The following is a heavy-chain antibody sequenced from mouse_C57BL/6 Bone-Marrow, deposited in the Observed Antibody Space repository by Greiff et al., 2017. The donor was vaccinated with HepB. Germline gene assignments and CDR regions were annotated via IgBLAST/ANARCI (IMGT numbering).Heavy chain of an antibody. Sequence: QVQLQQPGTELVKPGASVKLSCKASGYAFSSSWMNWVKQRPGKGLEWIGRIYPGDGDTNYNGKFKGKATLTADKSSSTAYMQLSSLTSEDSAVYFCARSTQNYFDYWGQGTTLTVSS. CDR2: IYPGDGDT. J-gene: IGHJ2*01. CDR1: GYAFSSSW. V-gene: IGHV1-82*01. D-gene: IGHD6-1*01. CDR3: ARSTQNYFDY.